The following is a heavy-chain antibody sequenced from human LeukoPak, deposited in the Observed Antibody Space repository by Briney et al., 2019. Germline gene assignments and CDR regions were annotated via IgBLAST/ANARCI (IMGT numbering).Heavy chain of an antibody. CDR3: VGATQEPNAFDI. J-gene: IGHJ3*02. Sequence: PLETLSLTCAVYGGSFSGYYWSWIRRPPGKGLEWIGETNHSGSTNYNPSLKSRVTISVDTSKNQFSLKLSSVTAADTAVYYCVGATQEPNAFDIWGQGTMVTVSS. CDR1: GGSFSGYY. CDR2: TNHSGST. V-gene: IGHV4-34*01.